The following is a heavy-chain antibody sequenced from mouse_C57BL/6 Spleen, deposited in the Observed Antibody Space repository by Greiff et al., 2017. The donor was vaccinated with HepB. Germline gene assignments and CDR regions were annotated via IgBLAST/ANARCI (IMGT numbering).Heavy chain of an antibody. CDR2: ISSGSSTI. Sequence: EVQLVESGGGLVKPGGSLKLSCAASGFTFSDYGMHWVRQAPEKGLEWVAYISSGSSTIYYADTVKGRFTISRDNAKNTLFLQMTSLRSEDTAMYYCARGDYDEGRYYFDYWGQGTTLTVSS. J-gene: IGHJ2*01. V-gene: IGHV5-17*01. CDR3: ARGDYDEGRYYFDY. CDR1: GFTFSDYG. D-gene: IGHD2-4*01.